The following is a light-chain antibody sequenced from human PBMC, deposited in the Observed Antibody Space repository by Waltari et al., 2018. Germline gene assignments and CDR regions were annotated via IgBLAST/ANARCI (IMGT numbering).Light chain of an antibody. Sequence: DIVMTQSPDSLDVSLGERATINCKSSQSVLYSSNNKNYLAWYQQKPGQPPKLLIYWASTRESGVTDRFSGSGSGTDFTLTISSLQAEDVAVYYCQQYYSTLTFGGGTKVEIK. V-gene: IGKV4-1*01. CDR2: WAS. J-gene: IGKJ4*01. CDR3: QQYYSTLT. CDR1: QSVLYSSNNKNY.